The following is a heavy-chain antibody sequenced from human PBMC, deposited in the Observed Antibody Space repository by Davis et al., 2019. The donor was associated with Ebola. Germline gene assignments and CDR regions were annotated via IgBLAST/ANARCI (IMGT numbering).Heavy chain of an antibody. V-gene: IGHV3-30*18. Sequence: GESLKISCAASGFTFSSYGMHWVRQAPGKGLEWVAVISYDGSNKYYADSVKGRFTISRDNSKNTLYLQMNSLRAEDTAVYYCAKVAAPGWFDPWGQGTLVTVSS. J-gene: IGHJ5*02. CDR2: ISYDGSNK. D-gene: IGHD6-6*01. CDR1: GFTFSSYG. CDR3: AKVAAPGWFDP.